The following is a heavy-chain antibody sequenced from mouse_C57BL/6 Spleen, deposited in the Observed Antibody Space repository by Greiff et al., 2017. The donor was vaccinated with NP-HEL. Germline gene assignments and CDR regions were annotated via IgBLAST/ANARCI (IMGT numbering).Heavy chain of an antibody. J-gene: IGHJ4*01. CDR3: ARGAYYYGSSYPAMDY. V-gene: IGHV1-76*01. CDR1: GYTFTDYY. D-gene: IGHD1-1*01. CDR2: IYPGSGNT. Sequence: QVQLKESGAELVRPGASVKLSCKASGYTFTDYYINWVKQRPGQGLEWIARIYPGSGNTYYNEKFKGKATLTAEKSSSTAYMQLSSLTSEDSAVDFCARGAYYYGSSYPAMDYWGQGTSVTVSS.